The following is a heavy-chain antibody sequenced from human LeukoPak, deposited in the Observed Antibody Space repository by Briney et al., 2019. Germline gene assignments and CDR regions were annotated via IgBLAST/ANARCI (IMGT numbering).Heavy chain of an antibody. CDR2: IYNSGST. CDR3: ARDSGTTGEVKFDP. J-gene: IGHJ5*02. Sequence: SETLSLTCTVSGGSISSYYWSWIRQAPGKGLEWIGYIYNSGSTNYNPSLKSRVTMSVDTSKNQFSLKLSSVTAADTAVYYCARDSGTTGEVKFDPWGQGTLVTVSS. V-gene: IGHV4-59*12. D-gene: IGHD3-10*01. CDR1: GGSISSYY.